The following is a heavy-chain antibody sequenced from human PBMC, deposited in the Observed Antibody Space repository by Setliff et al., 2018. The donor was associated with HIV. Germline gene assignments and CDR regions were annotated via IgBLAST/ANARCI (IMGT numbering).Heavy chain of an antibody. J-gene: IGHJ4*02. CDR1: GDSIGFSGYF. CDR3: ARGGALEWELPFDY. V-gene: IGHV4-31*03. Sequence: SETLSLTCTVSGDSIGFSGYFWSWIRQHPGKGLEWIGYIYYSGSTYYNPSLQSRVTISVDTSKNHFSLKLNSVTAADTAVYYCARGGALEWELPFDYWGQGTLVTVSS. D-gene: IGHD1-26*01. CDR2: IYYSGST.